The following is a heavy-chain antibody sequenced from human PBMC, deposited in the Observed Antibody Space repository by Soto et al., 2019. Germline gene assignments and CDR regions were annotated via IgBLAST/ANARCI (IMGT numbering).Heavy chain of an antibody. J-gene: IGHJ4*02. CDR2: IWYDGSNK. V-gene: IGHV3-33*01. CDR3: ARDSRYLDY. Sequence: QVQLVESGGGVVQPGRSLRLSCAASGFTFSSYGMHWVRQAPGKGLEWVAVIWYDGSNKYYADSVKGRFTISRDNSKNPLYLQMNSLRAEDTAVYYCARDSRYLDYWGQGTLVTVSS. CDR1: GFTFSSYG.